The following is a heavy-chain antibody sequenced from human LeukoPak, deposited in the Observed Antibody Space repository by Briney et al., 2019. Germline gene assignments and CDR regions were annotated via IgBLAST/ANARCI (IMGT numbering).Heavy chain of an antibody. J-gene: IGHJ4*02. CDR2: ISGSGGST. V-gene: IGHV3-23*01. D-gene: IGHD2-21*01. CDR1: GFTVSSNY. Sequence: GGSLRLSCAASGFTVSSNYMSWVRQAPGKGLEWVSAISGSGGSTYYADSVKGRFTTPRDNSKNTLYLQMNSLRAEDTAVYYCAKDRLPSYGVPYYFDYWGQGTLVTVSS. CDR3: AKDRLPSYGVPYYFDY.